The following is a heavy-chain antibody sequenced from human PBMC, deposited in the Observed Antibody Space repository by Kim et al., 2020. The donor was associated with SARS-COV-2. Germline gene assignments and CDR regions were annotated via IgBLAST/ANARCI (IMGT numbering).Heavy chain of an antibody. Sequence: ASVKVSCKASGDTFNNYAINWVRQAPGQGLEWMGRIIPLLGVVNYSQRVQGRVTITADKSTSTAYMELTNVRSEDTAVFYCVRDRGAGAVKYYGMDVWG. V-gene: IGHV1-69*04. CDR1: GDTFNNYA. CDR3: VRDRGAGAVKYYGMDV. J-gene: IGHJ6*02. CDR2: IIPLLGVV.